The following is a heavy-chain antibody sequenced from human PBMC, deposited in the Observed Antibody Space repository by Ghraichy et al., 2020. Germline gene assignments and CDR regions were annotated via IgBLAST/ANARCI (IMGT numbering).Heavy chain of an antibody. V-gene: IGHV4-34*01. D-gene: IGHD5-18*01. J-gene: IGHJ5*02. CDR3: ARRGVDTAMARFDP. CDR1: GGSFSGYY. CDR2: INHSGST. Sequence: SETLSLTCAVYGGSFSGYYWSWIRQPPGKGLEWIGEINHSGSTNYNPSLKSRVTISVDTSKNQFSLKLSSVTAADTAVYYCARRGVDTAMARFDPWGQGTRVTVSS.